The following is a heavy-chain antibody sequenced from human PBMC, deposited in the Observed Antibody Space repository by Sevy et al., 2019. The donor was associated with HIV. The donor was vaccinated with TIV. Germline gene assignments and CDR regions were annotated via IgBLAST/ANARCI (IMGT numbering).Heavy chain of an antibody. CDR1: GFSFSYYG. CDR2: ISHDGINE. D-gene: IGHD1-26*01. Sequence: GGSLRLSCIGSGFSFSYYGIHWVRQSPGKGLDWVALISHDGINEYYADTVKGRLTISRDNSKNTVNLEMNSLRNEDTAIYFCANAYSGSYSHSYLYALDVWGQGTTVTVSS. CDR3: ANAYSGSYSHSYLYALDV. J-gene: IGHJ6*02. V-gene: IGHV3-30*18.